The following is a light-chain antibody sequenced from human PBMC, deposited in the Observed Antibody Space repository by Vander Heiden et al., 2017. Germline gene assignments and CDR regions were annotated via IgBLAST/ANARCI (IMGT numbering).Light chain of an antibody. V-gene: IGLV1-44*01. CDR3: AAWDDSLSGLV. CDR1: RSNIGSNT. CDR2: SNN. J-gene: IGLJ3*02. Sequence: QSVLTQPPSASGTPGQRVTISCSGSRSNIGSNTVNWYQQLPGTAPKLLIYSNNQWPAGVPDRFSGSKSGTSASLAISGLQSEDEADYYCAAWDDSLSGLVFGGGTKLTVL.